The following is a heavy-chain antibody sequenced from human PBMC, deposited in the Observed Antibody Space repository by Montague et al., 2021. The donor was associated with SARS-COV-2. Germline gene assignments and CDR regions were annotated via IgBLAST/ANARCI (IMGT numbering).Heavy chain of an antibody. CDR2: INHSGST. D-gene: IGHD6-19*01. CDR3: ARGSRQWLVRPPHYYYFDY. Sequence: SETLSLTCAVYGGSFSGYYCCWIRQPPGKGLEWIGEINHSGSTNXNPSLKSRVTISVDTSKNQFSLKLSSVTAADTAVYYCARGSRQWLVRPPHYYYFDYWGQETLVTVSS. CDR1: GGSFSGYY. J-gene: IGHJ4*02. V-gene: IGHV4-34*01.